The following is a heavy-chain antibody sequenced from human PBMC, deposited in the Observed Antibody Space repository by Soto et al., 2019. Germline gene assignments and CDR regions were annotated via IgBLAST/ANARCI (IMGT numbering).Heavy chain of an antibody. D-gene: IGHD2-15*01. J-gene: IGHJ4*02. V-gene: IGHV3-15*07. CDR1: GFTFSNAW. CDR3: TTVAVVVAADLYYFDN. CDR2: IKTKPDGGTT. Sequence: EVQLVESGGGLVKPGGSLRLSCAASGFTFSNAWMNWVRQGPGKGLEWVGRIKTKPDGGTTAYAAPVKGRFTISRDDSKNTVYLQMNSLETEDTAAYYCTTVAVVVAADLYYFDNWGQGALVTVSS.